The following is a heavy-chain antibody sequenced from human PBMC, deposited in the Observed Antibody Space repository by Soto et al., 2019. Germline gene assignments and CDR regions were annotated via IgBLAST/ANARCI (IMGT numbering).Heavy chain of an antibody. D-gene: IGHD2-2*01. Sequence: SETLSLTCTVSGGAINSAGYYWTWIRQYPGTGLEWIGYIYYSGMTHYNPSLMGRVTISSDTTKNQFSLRLKSVTAADTAVYYCARVRCTANSCFVFDPWGQGTLVTVSS. CDR2: IYYSGMT. V-gene: IGHV4-31*03. CDR3: ARVRCTANSCFVFDP. J-gene: IGHJ5*02. CDR1: GGAINSAGYY.